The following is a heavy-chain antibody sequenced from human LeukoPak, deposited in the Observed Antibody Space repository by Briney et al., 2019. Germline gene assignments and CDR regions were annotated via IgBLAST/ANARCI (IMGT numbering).Heavy chain of an antibody. CDR2: INHSGST. J-gene: IGHJ4*02. CDR1: GGSFSGYY. D-gene: IGHD1-26*01. V-gene: IGHV4-34*01. Sequence: SETLSLTCAVYGGSFSGYYWSWIRQPPRKWLEWIGEINHSGSTNYNPSLKSRVTISVDTSKNQFSLKLSSVTAADTAVYYCASSGGSYSDYWGQGTLVTVSS. CDR3: ASSGGSYSDY.